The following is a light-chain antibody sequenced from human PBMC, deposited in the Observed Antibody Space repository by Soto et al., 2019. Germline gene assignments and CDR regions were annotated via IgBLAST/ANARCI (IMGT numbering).Light chain of an antibody. CDR2: KAS. Sequence: DIQMTQSPSTLSASVGDRVTITCRASQSISSWLAWYQQKPGKAPKLLIYKASSLESGVPSRFSGSGSGTEFTLTISSLQPDDFATYYCQQYNSYSQTFGQRTKV. CDR1: QSISSW. CDR3: QQYNSYSQT. V-gene: IGKV1-5*03. J-gene: IGKJ1*01.